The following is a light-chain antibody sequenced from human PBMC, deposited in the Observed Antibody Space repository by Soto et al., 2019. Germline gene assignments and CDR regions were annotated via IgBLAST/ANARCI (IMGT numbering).Light chain of an antibody. CDR3: ATWDSSLSAGV. J-gene: IGLJ3*02. V-gene: IGLV1-51*01. Sequence: QSALTQPPSVSAAPGQKVAISCSGRRSNIGNNYVSWYQQLPGTAPKLLIYDNDNRPSGIPDRFSGSKSGTSATLGITGLQTGDEADYYCATWDSSLSAGVFGGGTKLTVL. CDR1: RSNIGNNY. CDR2: DND.